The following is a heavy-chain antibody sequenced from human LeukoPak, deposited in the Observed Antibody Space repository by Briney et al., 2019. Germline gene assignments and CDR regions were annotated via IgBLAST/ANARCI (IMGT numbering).Heavy chain of an antibody. Sequence: ASVKVSCKASGYTFTSYDINWVRQSTGQGLEWMGWMNPNSGNTGYAQKFQGRVTMTRNTSISTAYMELSSLRSEDTAVYYCAKHEDSTYSSGWYWGNYYYGMDVWGQGTTVTVSS. CDR2: MNPNSGNT. V-gene: IGHV1-8*01. J-gene: IGHJ6*02. CDR3: AKHEDSTYSSGWYWGNYYYGMDV. CDR1: GYTFTSYD. D-gene: IGHD6-19*01.